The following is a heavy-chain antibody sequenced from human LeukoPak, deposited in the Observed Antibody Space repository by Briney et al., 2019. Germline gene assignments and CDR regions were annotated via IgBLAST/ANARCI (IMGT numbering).Heavy chain of an antibody. V-gene: IGHV3-21*04. D-gene: IGHD3-22*01. J-gene: IGHJ4*02. Sequence: GGSLRLSCAASGFTFSSYSMNWVRQAPGKGLEWVSSISSSSSYIYYADSVKGRFTISRDNAKNSLYLQMNSLRAEDTALYYCAKGLYYDSSGPVGYWGQGTLVTVSS. CDR3: AKGLYYDSSGPVGY. CDR1: GFTFSSYS. CDR2: ISSSSSYI.